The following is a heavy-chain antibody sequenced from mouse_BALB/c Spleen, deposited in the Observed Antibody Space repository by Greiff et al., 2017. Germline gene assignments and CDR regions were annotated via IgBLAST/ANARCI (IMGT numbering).Heavy chain of an antibody. Sequence: VQVVESGPGLVAPSQSLSITCTVSGFSLTSYGVHWVRQPPGKGLEWLGVIWAGGSTNYNSALMSRLSISKDNSKSQVFLKMNSLQTDDTAMYYCAREEGYGNYFDYWGQGTTLTVSS. CDR2: IWAGGST. CDR3: AREEGYGNYFDY. D-gene: IGHD2-10*02. V-gene: IGHV2-9*02. CDR1: GFSLTSYG. J-gene: IGHJ2*01.